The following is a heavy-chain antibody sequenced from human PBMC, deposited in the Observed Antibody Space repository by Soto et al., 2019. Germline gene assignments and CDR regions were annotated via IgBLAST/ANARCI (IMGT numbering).Heavy chain of an antibody. J-gene: IGHJ6*02. CDR2: MSFDGSNK. V-gene: IGHV3-30*18. D-gene: IGHD3-16*01. Sequence: QVQLVESGGGVVQPGRSLRLSCAASGFIFGSYGMHWVRQAPGKGLEWVAVMSFDGSNKYYADSVKGRFTISRDNSKNTLYLQVNSLRAEDTAVYYCAKDWGAYDYYGMDAWGQGTTVIVSS. CDR1: GFIFGSYG. CDR3: AKDWGAYDYYGMDA.